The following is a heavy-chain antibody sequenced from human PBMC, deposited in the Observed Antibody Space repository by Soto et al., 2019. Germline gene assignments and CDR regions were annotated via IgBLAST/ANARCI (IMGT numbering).Heavy chain of an antibody. CDR2: IYYSGST. CDR1: GGSFSGYY. CDR3: ARDLGGYCSGGSCYSSNYFDY. D-gene: IGHD2-15*01. Sequence: SETLSLTCAVYGGSFSGYYWSWIRQHPGKGLEWIGYIYYSGSTYYNPSLKSRVTISVDTSKNQFSLKLSSVTAADTAVYYCARDLGGYCSGGSCYSSNYFDYWGQGTLVTVSS. J-gene: IGHJ4*02. V-gene: IGHV4-31*11.